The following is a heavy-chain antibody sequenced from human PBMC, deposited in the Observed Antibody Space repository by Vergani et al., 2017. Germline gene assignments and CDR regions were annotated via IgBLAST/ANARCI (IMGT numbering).Heavy chain of an antibody. J-gene: IGHJ6*02. V-gene: IGHV3-48*03. CDR3: ARAGRGGTIVRGVVIYYYYGMDV. Sequence: EVQLVESGGGLVQPGGSLRLSCAASGFTFSSYEMNWVRQAPGKGLEWVSYISSSGSTIYYADSVKGRFTISRDNAKNSLYLQMNSLRAEDTAVYYCARAGRGGTIVRGVVIYYYYGMDVWGQGTTVTVSS. CDR1: GFTFSSYE. D-gene: IGHD3-10*01. CDR2: ISSSGSTI.